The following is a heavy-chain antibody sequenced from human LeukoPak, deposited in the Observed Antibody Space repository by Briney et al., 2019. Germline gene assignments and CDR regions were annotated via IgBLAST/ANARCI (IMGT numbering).Heavy chain of an antibody. V-gene: IGHV5-51*01. CDR3: ARLGSLYYYDSSGYLDY. D-gene: IGHD3-22*01. CDR1: GYSFTSYW. CDR2: IYPGDSDT. J-gene: IGHJ4*02. Sequence: GESLKISCKGSGYSFTSYWIGWVRQMPGKGLEWMGIIYPGDSDTRYSPSFQGQVTISADKSISTAYLQWSGLKASDTAMYYCARLGSLYYYDSSGYLDYWGQGTLVTVSS.